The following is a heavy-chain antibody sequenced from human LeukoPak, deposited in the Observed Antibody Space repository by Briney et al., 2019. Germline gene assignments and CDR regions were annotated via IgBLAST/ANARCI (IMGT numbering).Heavy chain of an antibody. Sequence: GGSLRLSCAASGFTFGDYAMHWVRPAPGKSLEWVSLIRGDGRTTSYAGSVRGRFTISRDNSKNSLYLQMSSLRGEDTAMYYCAKDAVAGTWLHYWGQGTLVTVSS. J-gene: IGHJ4*02. V-gene: IGHV3-43*02. CDR3: AKDAVAGTWLHY. D-gene: IGHD6-19*01. CDR1: GFTFGDYA. CDR2: IRGDGRTT.